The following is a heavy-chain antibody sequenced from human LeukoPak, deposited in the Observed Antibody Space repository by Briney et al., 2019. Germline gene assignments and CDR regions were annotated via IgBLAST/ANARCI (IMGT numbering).Heavy chain of an antibody. CDR3: AKVWDIVVVVGNDAFDI. CDR2: ISYDGSNK. D-gene: IGHD2-15*01. CDR1: GFSFRSYG. Sequence: GRSLRLSCGASGFSFRSYGFHWVRQAPGKGLEWVAVISYDGSNKYYADSVKGRFTISRDNSKNTLYLQMNSLRAEDTAVYYCAKVWDIVVVVGNDAFDIWGQGTMVTVSS. V-gene: IGHV3-30*18. J-gene: IGHJ3*02.